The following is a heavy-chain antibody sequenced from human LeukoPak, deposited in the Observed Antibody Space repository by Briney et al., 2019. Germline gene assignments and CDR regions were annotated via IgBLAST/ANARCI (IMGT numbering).Heavy chain of an antibody. Sequence: SETLSLTCTVSGGSSSPDFNYWAWIRQPPGRGLEWIGSVYYNGNSRYNPSLKSRLTLSVDTSKNQFSLNLNSVAVADTGIYYFVSTPRGIALLRADKWGQGTLVSVPS. CDR3: VSTPRGIALLRADK. V-gene: IGHV4-39*01. CDR2: VYYNGNS. J-gene: IGHJ4*02. CDR1: GGSSSPDFNY. D-gene: IGHD6-13*01.